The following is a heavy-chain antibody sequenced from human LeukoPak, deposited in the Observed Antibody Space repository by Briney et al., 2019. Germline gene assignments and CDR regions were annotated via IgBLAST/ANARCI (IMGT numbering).Heavy chain of an antibody. CDR3: AKVSVVRGIDYYYMDV. CDR2: ISGSGGST. J-gene: IGHJ6*03. D-gene: IGHD3-10*01. Sequence: GGSLRLSCAASGFTFSSYGMSWVRPAPGEGLEWVSSISGSGGSTYYADSVKGRFTISRDNSKNTLYLQMNSLRAEDTAVYYCAKVSVVRGIDYYYMDVWGKGTTVTISS. CDR1: GFTFSSYG. V-gene: IGHV3-23*01.